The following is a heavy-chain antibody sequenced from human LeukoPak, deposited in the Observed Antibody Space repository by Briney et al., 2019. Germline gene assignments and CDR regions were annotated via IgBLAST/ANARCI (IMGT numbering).Heavy chain of an antibody. J-gene: IGHJ6*04. CDR2: IYTSGST. CDR3: ARDRAAAGEMDV. V-gene: IGHV4-61*02. CDR1: GGSISSGSYY. D-gene: IGHD6-13*01. Sequence: PSQTLSLTCTVSGGSISSGSYYWSWIRQPAGKGLEWIGRIYTSGSTNYNPSLKSRVTISVDTSKNQFSLKLSSVTAADTAVYYCARDRAAAGEMDVWGKGTTVTVSS.